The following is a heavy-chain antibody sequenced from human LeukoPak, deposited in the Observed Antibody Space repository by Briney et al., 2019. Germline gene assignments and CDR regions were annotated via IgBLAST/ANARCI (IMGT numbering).Heavy chain of an antibody. D-gene: IGHD1-26*01. Sequence: GGSRRLSCAASGFSFITYAMNWVRQATGKGVEGVSGISGTGSAVGYADSVKGRFTVSRDTSKRTVYLQMSGLRVDDTAVYYCVKGSGTHYYFYYMDVWGKGTPVTVSS. J-gene: IGHJ6*03. V-gene: IGHV3-23*01. CDR2: ISGTGSAV. CDR1: GFSFITYA. CDR3: VKGSGTHYYFYYMDV.